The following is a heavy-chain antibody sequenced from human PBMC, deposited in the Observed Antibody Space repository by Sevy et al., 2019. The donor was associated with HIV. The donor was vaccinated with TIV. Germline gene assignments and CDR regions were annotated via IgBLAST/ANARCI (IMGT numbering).Heavy chain of an antibody. CDR1: GFTFSSYG. CDR3: ARGPYCSSTSCYTDYYYYGMDV. V-gene: IGHV3-33*01. J-gene: IGHJ6*02. CDR2: IWYDGSNK. D-gene: IGHD2-2*02. Sequence: GGSLRLSCAESGFTFSSYGMHWVRQAPGKGLEWVAVIWYDGSNKYYADSVKGRFTISRDNSKNTLYLQMNSLRAEDTAVYYCARGPYCSSTSCYTDYYYYGMDVWGQGTTVTVSS.